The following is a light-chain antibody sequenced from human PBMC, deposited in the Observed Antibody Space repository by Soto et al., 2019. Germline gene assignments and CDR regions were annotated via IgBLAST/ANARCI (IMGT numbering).Light chain of an antibody. Sequence: EIVLTQSPATLSLSPGERGILSCRASQSVGTYLAWYQQKPGQAPRLLIYDASNRATGIPARFGGSGSGTDFTLTINSLEPEDFAVYYCQQRSNWRGTVAPVTNVDSK. CDR3: QQRSNWRGT. CDR2: DAS. V-gene: IGKV3-11*01. J-gene: IGKJ3*01. CDR1: QSVGTY.